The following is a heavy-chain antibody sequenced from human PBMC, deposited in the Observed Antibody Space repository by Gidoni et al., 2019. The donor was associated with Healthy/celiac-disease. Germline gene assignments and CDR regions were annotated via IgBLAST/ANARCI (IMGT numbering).Heavy chain of an antibody. Sequence: EVQLLESGGGLVQPGGSLRLSCAASGFTFSSYAMSGVRQAPGKGLEWVSAISGSGGSTYYADSVKGRFTISRDNSKNTLYLQMNSLRAEDTAVYYCAKVSSLWFGEFSFDYWGQGTLVTVSS. CDR1: GFTFSSYA. D-gene: IGHD3-10*01. V-gene: IGHV3-23*01. CDR3: AKVSSLWFGEFSFDY. J-gene: IGHJ4*02. CDR2: ISGSGGST.